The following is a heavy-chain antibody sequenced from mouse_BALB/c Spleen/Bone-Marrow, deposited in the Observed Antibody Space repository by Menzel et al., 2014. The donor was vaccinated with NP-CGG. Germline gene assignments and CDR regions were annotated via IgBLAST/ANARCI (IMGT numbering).Heavy chain of an antibody. CDR1: MFSLTTYG. J-gene: IGHJ4*01. D-gene: IGHD2-3*01. Sequence: SLSLMTSCTCSMFSLTTYGVHFVRQPPGKGLEWLGVIWAGGSTNYKSALMFRLTVNKSNSKRQVIFKMNSLQTDDPAMYYCASDPVYDGSEDAM. CDR2: IWAGGST. CDR3: ASDPVYDGSEDAM. V-gene: IGHV2-9*02.